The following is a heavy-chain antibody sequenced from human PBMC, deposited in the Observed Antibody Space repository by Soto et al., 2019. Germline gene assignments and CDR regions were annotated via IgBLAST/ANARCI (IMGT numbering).Heavy chain of an antibody. CDR3: ARDRSDIVVPASKDAFDI. CDR2: ISYDGSNK. CDR1: GFTFSSYA. J-gene: IGHJ3*02. D-gene: IGHD2-15*01. V-gene: IGHV3-30-3*01. Sequence: GGSLSLSCAASGFTFSSYAMHWVRQAPGKGLEWVAVISYDGSNKYYADSVKGRFTISRDNSKNTPYLQMNSLRAEDTAVYYCARDRSDIVVPASKDAFDIWGQGTMVTVSS.